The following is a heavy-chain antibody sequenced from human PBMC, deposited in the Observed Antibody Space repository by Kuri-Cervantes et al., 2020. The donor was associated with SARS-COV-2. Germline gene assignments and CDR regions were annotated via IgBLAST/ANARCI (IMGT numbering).Heavy chain of an antibody. CDR2: IYPGDSDT. D-gene: IGHD4/OR15-4a*01. Sequence: GESLKISCKGSGYSFTSYWIGWVRQMPGKGLEWMGIIYPGDSDTRYSPSFQGQVTIAADKSIDTAYLQWSSLKATDSAVYYCARQMNDYEMGYWGQGTLVTVSS. CDR1: GYSFTSYW. V-gene: IGHV5-51*01. J-gene: IGHJ4*02. CDR3: ARQMNDYEMGY.